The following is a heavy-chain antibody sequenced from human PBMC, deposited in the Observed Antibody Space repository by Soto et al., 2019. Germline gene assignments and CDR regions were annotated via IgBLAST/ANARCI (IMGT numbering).Heavy chain of an antibody. CDR2: INHSGRV. D-gene: IGHD3-22*01. CDR1: GGPFSGHS. Sequence: SETLSLTCAVYGGPFSGHSWTWIRQSPGKGLEWIGDINHSGRVNYSPSLKSRVTISLDTSKNQFSLTLSAVTAADTAMYYCSTRAYDTNGYYRFDPWGQGTLVTVSS. V-gene: IGHV4-34*01. CDR3: STRAYDTNGYYRFDP. J-gene: IGHJ5*01.